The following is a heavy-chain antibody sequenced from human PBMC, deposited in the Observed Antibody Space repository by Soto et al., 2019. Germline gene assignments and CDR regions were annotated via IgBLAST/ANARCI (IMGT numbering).Heavy chain of an antibody. CDR2: ISSSGSTI. CDR1: GFTFSSYE. D-gene: IGHD6-6*01. CDR3: ASFAAARPSWGDYGMDV. V-gene: IGHV3-48*03. J-gene: IGHJ6*02. Sequence: WVSLRLSCAASGFTFSSYEMNWVRQAPGKGLEWVSYISSSGSTIYYADSVKGRFTISRDNAKNSLYLQMNSLRAEDTAVYYCASFAAARPSWGDYGMDVWGQGTMV.